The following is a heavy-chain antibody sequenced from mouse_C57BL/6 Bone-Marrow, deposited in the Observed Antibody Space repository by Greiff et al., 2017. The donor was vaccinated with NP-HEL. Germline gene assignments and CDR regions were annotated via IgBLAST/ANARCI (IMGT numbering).Heavy chain of an antibody. CDR2: IHPNSGST. CDR3: ARSTVVATVDY. D-gene: IGHD1-1*01. Sequence: VQLQQPGAELVKPGASVKLSCKASGYTFTSYWMHWVKQRPGHGLEWIGMIHPNSGSTNYNEKFKSKATLTVDKSSSTAYMQLSSLTSEDSAVYYCARSTVVATVDYWGQGTTLTVSS. J-gene: IGHJ2*01. CDR1: GYTFTSYW. V-gene: IGHV1-64*01.